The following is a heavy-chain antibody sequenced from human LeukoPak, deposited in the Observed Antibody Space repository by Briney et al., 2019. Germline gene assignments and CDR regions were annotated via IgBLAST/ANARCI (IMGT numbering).Heavy chain of an antibody. J-gene: IGHJ4*02. CDR1: GYTLTELS. V-gene: IGHV1-24*01. CDR3: ATNVIVVVPTYFDY. CDR2: FDPEDGET. Sequence: ASVKVSRKVSGYTLTELSMHWVRQAPGKGLEWMGGFDPEDGETIYAQKFQGRVTMTEDTSTDTAYMELRSLRSEDTAVYYCATNVIVVVPTYFDYWGQGTLVTVSS. D-gene: IGHD2-2*01.